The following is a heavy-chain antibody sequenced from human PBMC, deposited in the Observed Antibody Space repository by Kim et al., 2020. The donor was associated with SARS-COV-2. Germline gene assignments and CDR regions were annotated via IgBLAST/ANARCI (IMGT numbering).Heavy chain of an antibody. Sequence: SVKVSCKASGGTFSSYAISWVRQAPGQGLEWMGRIIPILGIANYAQKFQGRVTITADKSTSTAYMELSSLRSEDTAVYYCARGLYYYYGMDVWGQGTTVTVSS. J-gene: IGHJ6*02. CDR1: GGTFSSYA. V-gene: IGHV1-69*04. CDR2: IIPILGIA. CDR3: ARGLYYYYGMDV.